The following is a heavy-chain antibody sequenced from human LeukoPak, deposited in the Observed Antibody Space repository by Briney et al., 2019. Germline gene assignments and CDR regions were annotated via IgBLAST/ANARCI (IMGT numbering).Heavy chain of an antibody. CDR1: GGSITSTNW. CDR2: VSLSGLT. V-gene: IGHV4-4*02. J-gene: IGHJ4*02. D-gene: IGHD2-8*01. Sequence: SGTLSLTCGVSGGSITSTNWWSWVRQPPGQGLEWIGEVSLSGLTNYNPSLSSRVIMALDTSKNHLSLHLTAVTAADTAVYYCSRENGAFSPFGYWGQGYLVTVLS. CDR3: SRENGAFSPFGY.